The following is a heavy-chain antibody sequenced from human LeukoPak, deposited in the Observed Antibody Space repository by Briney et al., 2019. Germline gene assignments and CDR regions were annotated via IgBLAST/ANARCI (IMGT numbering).Heavy chain of an antibody. J-gene: IGHJ6*02. Sequence: PGGSLRPSCAASGFTVSSNYMSWVRQAPGKGLEWVSVIYSGGSTYYADSVKGRFTISRDNSKNTLYLQMNSLRAEDTAVYYCAIQNYYYYGMDVWGQGTTVTVSS. CDR1: GFTVSSNY. CDR2: IYSGGST. CDR3: AIQNYYYYGMDV. V-gene: IGHV3-53*01.